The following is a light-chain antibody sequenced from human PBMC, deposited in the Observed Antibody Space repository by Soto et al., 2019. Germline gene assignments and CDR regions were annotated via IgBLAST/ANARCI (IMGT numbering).Light chain of an antibody. CDR1: SSDVGGYNY. V-gene: IGLV2-11*01. CDR3: CSYAGNYAYV. Sequence: QSALTQPRSVSGSPGQSVTISCTGTSSDVGGYNYVSWYQQHPDKAPKLMIYDVTKRPSGVPDRFSGSRSGNTASLTISGLQADDEADYYCCSYAGNYAYVFGTCTKLRVL. J-gene: IGLJ1*01. CDR2: DVT.